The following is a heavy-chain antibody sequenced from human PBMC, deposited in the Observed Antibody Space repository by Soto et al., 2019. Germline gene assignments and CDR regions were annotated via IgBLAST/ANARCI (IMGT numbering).Heavy chain of an antibody. CDR3: ARDRYSYYDFWSGSLPYYYYYGMDV. V-gene: IGHV3-7*01. CDR1: GFTFSSYW. D-gene: IGHD3-3*01. Sequence: GGSLRLSCAASGFTFSSYWMSWVRQAPGKGLEWVANIKQDGSEKYYVDSVKGRFTISRDNAKNSLYLQMNSLRAEDTAVYYCARDRYSYYDFWSGSLPYYYYYGMDVWGQGTTVTVSS. J-gene: IGHJ6*02. CDR2: IKQDGSEK.